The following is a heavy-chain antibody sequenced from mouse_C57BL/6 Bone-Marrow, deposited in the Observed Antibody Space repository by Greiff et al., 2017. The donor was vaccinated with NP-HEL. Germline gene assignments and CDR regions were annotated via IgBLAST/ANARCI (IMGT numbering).Heavy chain of an antibody. CDR1: GYAFSSSW. V-gene: IGHV1-82*01. D-gene: IGHD1-1*01. J-gene: IGHJ1*03. CDR3: ARRGDYGSSYWYFDD. Sequence: VQLQQSGPELVKPGASVKISCKASGYAFSSSWMNWVQQRPGKGLEWIGRIYPGDGDTNYNGKFKGKATLTADKSSSTAYMQLSSLTSEDSAVYLCARRGDYGSSYWYFDDWGTGTTVTVSS. CDR2: IYPGDGDT.